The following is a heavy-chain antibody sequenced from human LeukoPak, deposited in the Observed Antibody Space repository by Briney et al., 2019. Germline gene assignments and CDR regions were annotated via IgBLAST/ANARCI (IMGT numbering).Heavy chain of an antibody. V-gene: IGHV4-34*01. CDR2: INHSGST. Sequence: SETLSLTCAVYGGSLSGYYWSWIRQPPGKGLEWIGEINHSGSTNYNPSLKSRVTISVDTSKNQFSLKLSSVTAADTAVYYCARGAPPSFIVVVPAHFDYWGQGTLVTVSS. CDR3: ARGAPPSFIVVVPAHFDY. D-gene: IGHD2-2*01. CDR1: GGSLSGYY. J-gene: IGHJ4*02.